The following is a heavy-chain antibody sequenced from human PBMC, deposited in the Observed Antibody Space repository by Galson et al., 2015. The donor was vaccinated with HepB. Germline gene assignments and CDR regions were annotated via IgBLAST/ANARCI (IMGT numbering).Heavy chain of an antibody. CDR1: GFTFGDYA. Sequence: SLRLSCAASGFTFGDYAMSWFRQAPGKGLEWVGFLRSKAYGGTTEYAASVKGRFTISRDDSKSIAYLQMNSRKTEDTAVYYCTRGYYYDSSGYYYVGYFQHWGQGTLVTVSS. D-gene: IGHD3-22*01. J-gene: IGHJ1*01. CDR2: LRSKAYGGTT. CDR3: TRGYYYDSSGYYYVGYFQH. V-gene: IGHV3-49*03.